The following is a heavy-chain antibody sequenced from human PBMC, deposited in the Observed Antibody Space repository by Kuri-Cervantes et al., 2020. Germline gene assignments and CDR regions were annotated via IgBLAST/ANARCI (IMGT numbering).Heavy chain of an antibody. V-gene: IGHV3-49*04. CDR1: CCMFGDFA. Sequence: GESLKISWTGSCCMFGDFAMSWVRQAPGKGLGWVSFIRSKTYGATTQYATSVKGRFTISRDDSKRTAYLQVNSLEIEDTAVYFCTGSSSGSPTLGPFDIWGQGKMVTVSS. CDR3: TGSSSGSPTLGPFDI. CDR2: IRSKTYGATT. D-gene: IGHD1-26*01. J-gene: IGHJ3*02.